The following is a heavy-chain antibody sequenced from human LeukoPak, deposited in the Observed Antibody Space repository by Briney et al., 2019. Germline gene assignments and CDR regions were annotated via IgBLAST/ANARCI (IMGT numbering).Heavy chain of an antibody. CDR1: GFSLSTSGVG. Sequence: ESGPTLVKPTQTLTLTCTFSGFSLSTSGVGVGWIRQPPGKALEWLALIYWDDDKRYSPSLKSRLTITKDTSKNQVVLTMTNMHPVDTTTYYSAHKSLYDFWSGYPSLFDYWGQGTLVTVSS. D-gene: IGHD3-3*01. CDR3: AHKSLYDFWSGYPSLFDY. J-gene: IGHJ4*02. CDR2: IYWDDDK. V-gene: IGHV2-5*02.